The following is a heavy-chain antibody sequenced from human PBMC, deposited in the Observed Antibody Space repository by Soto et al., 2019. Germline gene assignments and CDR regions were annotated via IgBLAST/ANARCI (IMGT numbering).Heavy chain of an antibody. CDR3: ARDGYCGGGNCYSGGGYYFDS. V-gene: IGHV3-66*01. CDR1: GFAVSMNF. D-gene: IGHD2-15*01. CDR2: IYWDGST. J-gene: IGHJ4*02. Sequence: EVQLVESGGDLVQPGGSLRLSCAASGFAVSMNFMSWVRQAPGKGLEWVSVIYWDGSTYYADSVKGRFTISRDTSKNTVYLQMDRVTTEDTAVYYCARDGYCGGGNCYSGGGYYFDSWGQGTLVTVSS.